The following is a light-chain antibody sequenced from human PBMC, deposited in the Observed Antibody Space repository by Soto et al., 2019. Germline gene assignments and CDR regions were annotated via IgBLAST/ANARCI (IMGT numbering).Light chain of an antibody. Sequence: QSALTQPASVSGSPGQSITISCTGTNSDIGGYNYVSWYQEHPGKAPKLVIFEVSNRPSGVSNRFSGSKSGNTASLTISGLQAEDEADYYCNSYTSSSPWVFGGGTTLTVL. CDR1: NSDIGGYNY. V-gene: IGLV2-14*01. CDR3: NSYTSSSPWV. CDR2: EVS. J-gene: IGLJ3*02.